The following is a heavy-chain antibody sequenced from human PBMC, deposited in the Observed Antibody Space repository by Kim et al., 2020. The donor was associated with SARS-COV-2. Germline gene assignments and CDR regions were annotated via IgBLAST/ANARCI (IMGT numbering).Heavy chain of an antibody. J-gene: IGHJ3*01. Sequence: SETLSLTCTVSGASIDIGGYFWSWIRQHPGKGLEWIGYMHYSGTSYYNASLNSRISISIDASKNQFSLNLSSVTAADTAVYFCARVMVVPDAFDLWGQGTMVTVSS. CDR2: MHYSGTS. V-gene: IGHV4-31*03. CDR3: ARVMVVPDAFDL. D-gene: IGHD3-10*01. CDR1: GASIDIGGYF.